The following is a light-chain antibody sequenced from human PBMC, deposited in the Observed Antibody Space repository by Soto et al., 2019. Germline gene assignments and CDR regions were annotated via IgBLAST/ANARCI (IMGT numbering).Light chain of an antibody. Sequence: EIVLTQSPATLSLSPGERATLSCRASQSVSSYLAWYQQKPGQAPRPLIYDASNRATGIPARFSGSGSGTDFTLTISSLEPEDFAVYYCQQRSTFGQGTKVDIK. CDR3: QQRST. J-gene: IGKJ1*01. V-gene: IGKV3-11*01. CDR1: QSVSSY. CDR2: DAS.